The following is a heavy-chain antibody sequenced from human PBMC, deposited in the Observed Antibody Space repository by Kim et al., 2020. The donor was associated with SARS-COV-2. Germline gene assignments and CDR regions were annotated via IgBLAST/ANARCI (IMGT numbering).Heavy chain of an antibody. Sequence: SVKVSCKASGGTFSSYAISWVRQAPGQGLEWMGGIIPIFGTANYAQKFQGRVTITADESTSTAYMELSSLRSEDTAVYYCARAGCSSTSCSYYYYYYGMDVWGQGTTVTVSS. D-gene: IGHD2-2*01. CDR2: IIPIFGTA. V-gene: IGHV1-69*13. CDR3: ARAGCSSTSCSYYYYYYGMDV. CDR1: GGTFSSYA. J-gene: IGHJ6*02.